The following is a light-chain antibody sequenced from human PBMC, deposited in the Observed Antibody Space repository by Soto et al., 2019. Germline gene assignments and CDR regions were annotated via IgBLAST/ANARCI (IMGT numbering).Light chain of an antibody. CDR2: GAS. Sequence: IVLTQSPDTLSLSPGERATLSCRASESVTSSHLAWYQQRPGQAPRLLIYGASSRATGIPDRFSGSGSGTDFTLTISRLEPEDFAFYYCQHYGSSSNTFGQGTRLEIK. CDR1: ESVTSSH. V-gene: IGKV3-20*01. CDR3: QHYGSSSNT. J-gene: IGKJ5*01.